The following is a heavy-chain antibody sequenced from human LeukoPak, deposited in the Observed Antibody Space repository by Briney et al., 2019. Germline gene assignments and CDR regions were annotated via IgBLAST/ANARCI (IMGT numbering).Heavy chain of an antibody. CDR1: GFTVSSNY. V-gene: IGHV3-53*01. Sequence: PGGSLRLSCAASGFTVSSNYMSWVRQAPGKGLEWVSVIYSGGSTYYADSVKGRFTISRDNSKNTLYLQMNSLRAEDTAVYYCAKDLNPYYYDSSGSLDAFDFWGQGTMVTVSS. CDR2: IYSGGST. J-gene: IGHJ3*01. CDR3: AKDLNPYYYDSSGSLDAFDF. D-gene: IGHD3-22*01.